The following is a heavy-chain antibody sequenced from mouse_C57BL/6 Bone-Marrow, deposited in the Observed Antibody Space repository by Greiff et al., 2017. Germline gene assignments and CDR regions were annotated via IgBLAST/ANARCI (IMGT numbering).Heavy chain of an antibody. Sequence: VKLMESGPELVKPGASVKISCKASGYAFSSSWMNWVKQRPGKGLEWIGRIYPGDGDTNYNGKFKGKATLTADKSSSTAYMQSSSLTSADSAVYCCEYDFDYWGQGTTLTVSS. CDR3: EYDFDY. CDR2: IYPGDGDT. V-gene: IGHV1-82*01. CDR1: GYAFSSSW. J-gene: IGHJ2*01. D-gene: IGHD2-14*01.